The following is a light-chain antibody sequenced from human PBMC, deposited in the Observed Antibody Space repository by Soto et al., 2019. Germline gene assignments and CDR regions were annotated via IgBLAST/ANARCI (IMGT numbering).Light chain of an antibody. CDR1: QSVSSN. Sequence: IVMTQSPATLSVPPGERATLSCRASQSVSSNLAWYQQKPGQAPRLLMYGVSTRATGIPARFSGSGSGTEFTLTISSLQSEDFAFFYCQQYDNWPRTFGQGTKVDIK. CDR3: QQYDNWPRT. J-gene: IGKJ1*01. CDR2: GVS. V-gene: IGKV3-15*01.